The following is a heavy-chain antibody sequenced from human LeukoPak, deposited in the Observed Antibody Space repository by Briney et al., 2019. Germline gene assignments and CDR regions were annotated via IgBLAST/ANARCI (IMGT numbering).Heavy chain of an antibody. Sequence: GGSLRLSCAASGFTVSSNYMSWVRQASGKGLEWVSVIYSGGSTYYADSVKGRFTISRDNSKNTLYLQMNSLRAEDTAVYYCAQFNWGSDVGVVDYWGQGTLVTVSS. D-gene: IGHD7-27*01. CDR1: GFTVSSNY. J-gene: IGHJ4*02. CDR2: IYSGGST. CDR3: AQFNWGSDVGVVDY. V-gene: IGHV3-66*01.